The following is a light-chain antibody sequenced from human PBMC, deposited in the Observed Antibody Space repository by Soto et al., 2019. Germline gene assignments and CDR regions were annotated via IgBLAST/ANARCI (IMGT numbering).Light chain of an antibody. V-gene: IGLV2-11*01. Sequence: QSALTQPASVSGSPGQSITISCTGTSSDVGGYNYVSWYQQHPGKAPKLMIYAVNMRPSGVPDRFSGSKSGNTASLTISGLQAEDEADYSCCSYAGSYTWVFGGGTKLTVL. CDR2: AVN. CDR1: SSDVGGYNY. CDR3: CSYAGSYTWV. J-gene: IGLJ3*02.